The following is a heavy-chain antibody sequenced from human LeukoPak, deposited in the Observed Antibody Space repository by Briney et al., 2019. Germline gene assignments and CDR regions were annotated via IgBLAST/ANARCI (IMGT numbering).Heavy chain of an antibody. V-gene: IGHV4-59*01. CDR3: ARGREGYSF. Sequence: SETLSLTCTVSGASITSYYWSWIRQPPGKGLEWIGYVYYSGTTSYNPSLKSRVTISVDTSKNQFSLKLSSMTAADTAVYFCARGREGYSFWGQGTLVTVSS. CDR1: GASITSYY. D-gene: IGHD5-24*01. CDR2: VYYSGTT. J-gene: IGHJ4*02.